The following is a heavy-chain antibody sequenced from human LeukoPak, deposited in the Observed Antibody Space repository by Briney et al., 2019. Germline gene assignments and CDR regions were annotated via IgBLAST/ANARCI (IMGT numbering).Heavy chain of an antibody. Sequence: QPGGSLRLSCAASGFTFSSYAMSWVRQAPGKGLEWVSSITSSGAATYYADSVKGRFTISRDNSDNTLYLQMNSLRAEDTAVYYCAKDRSHYYDSSGYYGAFDIWGQGTMVTVSS. CDR1: GFTFSSYA. D-gene: IGHD3-22*01. J-gene: IGHJ3*02. CDR2: ITSSGAAT. V-gene: IGHV3-23*01. CDR3: AKDRSHYYDSSGYYGAFDI.